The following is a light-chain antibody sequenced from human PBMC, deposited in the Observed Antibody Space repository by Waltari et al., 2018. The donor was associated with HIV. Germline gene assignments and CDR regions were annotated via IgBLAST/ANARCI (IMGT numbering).Light chain of an antibody. CDR3: SSYTSSSTEV. Sequence: QSALTQPASVSGSPGQSITISCTGTSSDVGGYNYVSWYQQHPGKAPKLMIYDVSNRPSVFSNRFSGSKSGNTASLTISGLQAEDEADYYCSSYTSSSTEVFGTGTKVTVL. V-gene: IGLV2-14*03. J-gene: IGLJ1*01. CDR1: SSDVGGYNY. CDR2: DVS.